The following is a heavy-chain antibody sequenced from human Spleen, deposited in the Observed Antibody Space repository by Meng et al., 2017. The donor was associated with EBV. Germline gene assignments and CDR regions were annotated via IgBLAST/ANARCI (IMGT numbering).Heavy chain of an antibody. V-gene: IGHV3-30*18. CDR2: IPSDASHNK. CDR1: GFIFSGYG. CDR3: AKDLSGRFDP. Sequence: QEQLVESGGGVVQPGRSLRLSCGASGFIFSGYGFHWVRQAPGKGPEWVAIIPSDASHNKYYADSVKGRFTISRDNSKNTLYLQMNSLKIEDTAVYYCAKDLSGRFDPWGQGTLVTVSS. D-gene: IGHD1-14*01. J-gene: IGHJ5*02.